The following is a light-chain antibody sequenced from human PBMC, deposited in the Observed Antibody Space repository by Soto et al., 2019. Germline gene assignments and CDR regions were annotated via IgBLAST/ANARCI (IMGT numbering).Light chain of an antibody. Sequence: QSVLTQPPSVSGAPGQRLTISCARTSSNIGAGFDVHWYQQLPGTAPKLLIYANDDRPSGVPDRFSGSTSGTSAFLAITGLQAEDAADYYCQSYDNSLLAYVFGGGTKLTVL. CDR3: QSYDNSLLAYV. V-gene: IGLV1-40*01. J-gene: IGLJ2*01. CDR2: AND. CDR1: SSNIGAGFD.